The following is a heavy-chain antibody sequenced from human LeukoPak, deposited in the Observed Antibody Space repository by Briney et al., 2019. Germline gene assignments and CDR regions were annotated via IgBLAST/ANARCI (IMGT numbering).Heavy chain of an antibody. J-gene: IGHJ3*02. CDR2: INPNSGGT. Sequence: ASVKVSCKASGYTFTGYYMHWVRQAPGQGLEWMGWINPNSGGTNYAQKFQGRVTMTRGTSISTAYMELSRLRSDDTAVYYCARDQGYYDSSGYYSAFDIWGQGTMVTVSS. V-gene: IGHV1-2*02. D-gene: IGHD3-22*01. CDR1: GYTFTGYY. CDR3: ARDQGYYDSSGYYSAFDI.